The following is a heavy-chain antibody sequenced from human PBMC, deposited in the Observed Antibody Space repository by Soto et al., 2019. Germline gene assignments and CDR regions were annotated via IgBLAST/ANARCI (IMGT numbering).Heavy chain of an antibody. V-gene: IGHV3-7*03. Sequence: HPGGSLRLSCAASGFTFSSYWMSWVRQAPGKGLEWVANIKQDGSEKYYVDSVKGRFTISRDNAKNSLYLQMNSLRAEDTAVYYCARDIVLMVYGRQGYYYYGMDVWGQGTTVTVSS. D-gene: IGHD2-8*01. J-gene: IGHJ6*02. CDR2: IKQDGSEK. CDR1: GFTFSSYW. CDR3: ARDIVLMVYGRQGYYYYGMDV.